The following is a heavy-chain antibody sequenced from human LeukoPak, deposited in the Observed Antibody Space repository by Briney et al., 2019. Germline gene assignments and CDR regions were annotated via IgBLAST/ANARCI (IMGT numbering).Heavy chain of an antibody. D-gene: IGHD6-19*01. CDR3: ARGSGWYPH. J-gene: IGHJ1*01. CDR2: ISYSGDI. V-gene: IGHV4-59*02. CDR1: GGSVGSNY. Sequence: SETLSLTCSVSGGSVGSNYWSWVRQPPGKGLEWIGYISYSGDIKYNPSLKSRLSMSVDTSKNQCSLMLTSVTAADTAVYYCARGSGWYPHWGQGTLVTVSS.